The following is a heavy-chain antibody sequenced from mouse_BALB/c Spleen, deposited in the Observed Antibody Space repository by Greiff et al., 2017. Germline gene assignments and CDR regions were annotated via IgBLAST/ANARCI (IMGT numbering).Heavy chain of an antibody. CDR2: ISSGGSYT. CDR1: GFTFSSYT. J-gene: IGHJ2*01. V-gene: IGHV5-6-4*01. Sequence: EVQLVESGGGLVKPGGSLKLSCAASGFTFSSYTMSWVRQTPEKRLEWVATISSGGSYTYYPDSVKGRFTISRDNAKNTLYLQMSSLKSEDTAMYYCTRDNPYYFDYWGQGTTLTVSS. CDR3: TRDNPYYFDY.